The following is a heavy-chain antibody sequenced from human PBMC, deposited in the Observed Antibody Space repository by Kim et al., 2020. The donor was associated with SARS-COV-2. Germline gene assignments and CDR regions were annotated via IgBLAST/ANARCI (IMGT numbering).Heavy chain of an antibody. Sequence: GGSLRLSCAASGFTVSSNYMSWVRQAPGKGLEWVSVIYSGGSTYYADSVKGRFTISRDNSKNTLYLQMNSLRAEDTAVYYCARTPFRSLYYYDSSGYRINWYFDLWGRGTLVTVSS. J-gene: IGHJ2*01. V-gene: IGHV3-53*01. CDR1: GFTVSSNY. D-gene: IGHD3-22*01. CDR2: IYSGGST. CDR3: ARTPFRSLYYYDSSGYRINWYFDL.